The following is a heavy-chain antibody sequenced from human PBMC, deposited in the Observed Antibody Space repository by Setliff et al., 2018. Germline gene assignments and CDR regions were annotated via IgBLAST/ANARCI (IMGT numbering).Heavy chain of an antibody. CDR1: GVSLTSSHFY. V-gene: IGHV4-31*03. Sequence: NPSETLSLTCSVSGVSLTSSHFYWSWIRQRPGKGLEWIGKIDYRGSTRYNPSLETRVSMSVDTSKNQFSLRLTSVTDADTAVYYCAMDQGVVWGKGTTVTVSS. J-gene: IGHJ6*04. CDR3: AMDQGVV. D-gene: IGHD2-2*03. CDR2: IDYRGST.